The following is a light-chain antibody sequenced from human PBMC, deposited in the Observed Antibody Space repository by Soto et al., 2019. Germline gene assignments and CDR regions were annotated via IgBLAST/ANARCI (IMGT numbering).Light chain of an antibody. Sequence: QSALTQPASVSGSPGQSITISCTGTSSDVGGYNYVSWYQQHPGKDPKLIIYAVSKRPSGVSNRFSGSKSGNTASLTISGLQAEDEADYYCSSYTSYSPYVFGTGTKVTVL. CDR2: AVS. CDR1: SSDVGGYNY. J-gene: IGLJ1*01. CDR3: SSYTSYSPYV. V-gene: IGLV2-14*01.